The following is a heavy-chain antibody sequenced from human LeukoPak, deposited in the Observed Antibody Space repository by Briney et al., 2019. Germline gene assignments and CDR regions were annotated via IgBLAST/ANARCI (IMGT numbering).Heavy chain of an antibody. CDR2: ISSGGDTI. D-gene: IGHD4-23*01. J-gene: IGHJ4*02. V-gene: IGHV3-11*04. CDR1: GFTFSDYY. Sequence: GGSLRLSCAASGFTFSDYYMSWIRQAPGKGPEWISYISSGGDTIFYADSVKGRFAISRDNAKNSLYLQMNSLRVEDTAVYYCARGRPHGNDYWGQGTLVTVSS. CDR3: ARGRPHGNDY.